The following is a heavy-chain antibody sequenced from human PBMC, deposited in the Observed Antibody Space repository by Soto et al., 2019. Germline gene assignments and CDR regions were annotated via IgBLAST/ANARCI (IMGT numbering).Heavy chain of an antibody. CDR3: ARDWYSYGDFDY. CDR1: GYTFTSYG. V-gene: IGHV1-18*01. D-gene: IGHD5-18*01. Sequence: ASVKVSCKASGYTFTSYGFSWVRQAPGQGLEWMGWISAYNGNTNYAQKLQGRVTMTTDTSTSTAYMELRSLRSDDTAVYYCARDWYSYGDFDYWGQGTLVTVSS. CDR2: ISAYNGNT. J-gene: IGHJ4*02.